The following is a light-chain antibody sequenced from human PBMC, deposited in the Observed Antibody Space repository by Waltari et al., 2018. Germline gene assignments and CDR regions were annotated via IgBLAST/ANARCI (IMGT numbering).Light chain of an antibody. CDR1: QRVSRN. V-gene: IGKV3-11*01. CDR2: DAS. J-gene: IGKJ4*01. Sequence: EIVLTQSPATLSLSPGERATLSCRASQRVSRNLAWYQQKPGQAPRLLIYDASNRATGIPARFSGSGSGTDFTLTISSLEPEDFAVYYCQQRSNWPLTFGGGTKVEIK. CDR3: QQRSNWPLT.